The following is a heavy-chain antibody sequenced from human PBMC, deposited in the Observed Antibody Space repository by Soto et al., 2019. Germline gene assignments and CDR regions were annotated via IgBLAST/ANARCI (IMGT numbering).Heavy chain of an antibody. CDR3: ARESEDLTSNFDY. V-gene: IGHV3-21*06. CDR1: GFTFTGYS. Sequence: GGSLRLSCAASGFTFTGYSMNWVRQATGKGLEWVSSISSTTNYIYYGDSMKGRFTISRDNAKNSLYLEMNSLRAEDTAVYYCARESEDLTSNFDYWGQGTLVTVSS. CDR2: ISSTTNYI. J-gene: IGHJ4*02.